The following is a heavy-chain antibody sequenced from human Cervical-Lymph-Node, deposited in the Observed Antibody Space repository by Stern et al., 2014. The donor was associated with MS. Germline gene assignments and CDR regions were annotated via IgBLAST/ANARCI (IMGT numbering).Heavy chain of an antibody. J-gene: IGHJ5*02. Sequence: VQLVESGAEVKKPGASVKVSCKASGYTFTGYYMHWVRQAPGQGLEWLGWINPNRGGPNYAQKFQGWVTMTRDTSISTACMELSRLRSDDTAVYYCARGSGTYPNWFDPWGQGTLVTVSS. D-gene: IGHD1-7*01. V-gene: IGHV1-2*04. CDR3: ARGSGTYPNWFDP. CDR2: INPNRGGP. CDR1: GYTFTGYY.